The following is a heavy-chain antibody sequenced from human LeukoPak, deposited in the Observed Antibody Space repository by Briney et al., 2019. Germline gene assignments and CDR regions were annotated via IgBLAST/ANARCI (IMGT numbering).Heavy chain of an antibody. D-gene: IGHD5-18*01. CDR2: IYYSGST. CDR3: ARVYSYGIRNMDV. CDR1: GGSISSGSYY. V-gene: IGHV4-61*01. Sequence: SETPSLTCTVSGGSISSGSYYWSWIRQPPGKGLEWIGYIYYSGSTNYNPSLKSRVTISVDTSKNQFSLKLSSVTAADTAVYYCARVYSYGIRNMDVWGKGTTVTVSS. J-gene: IGHJ6*03.